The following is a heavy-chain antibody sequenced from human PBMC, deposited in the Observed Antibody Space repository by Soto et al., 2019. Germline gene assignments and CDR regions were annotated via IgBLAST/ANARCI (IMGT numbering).Heavy chain of an antibody. CDR1: GFTFSSYG. Sequence: QVQLVESGGGVVQPGRSLRLSCAASGFTFSSYGMHWVHQAPGKGLEWVAVISYDGSNKYYADSVKGRFTISRDNSKNPLYLQMNSLRAEDTAVYYCAKDDLGYCSGGSCYSNYWGQGTLVTVSS. J-gene: IGHJ4*02. V-gene: IGHV3-30*18. D-gene: IGHD2-15*01. CDR3: AKDDLGYCSGGSCYSNY. CDR2: ISYDGSNK.